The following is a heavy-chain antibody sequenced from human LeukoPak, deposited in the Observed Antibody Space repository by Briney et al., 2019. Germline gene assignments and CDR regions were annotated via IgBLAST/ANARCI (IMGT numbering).Heavy chain of an antibody. Sequence: ASVKVSCKASGYTFTTNGISWVRQAPGQGLEWLGWISGYNGHTNFAQNVQDRVTMTTDTSTSAAYMELRSLRSDDTAVYYCARDWGSTNYEWFDYWGQGTLVTVSS. V-gene: IGHV1-18*01. J-gene: IGHJ4*01. CDR3: ARDWGSTNYEWFDY. CDR2: ISGYNGHT. D-gene: IGHD3-16*01. CDR1: GYTFTTNG.